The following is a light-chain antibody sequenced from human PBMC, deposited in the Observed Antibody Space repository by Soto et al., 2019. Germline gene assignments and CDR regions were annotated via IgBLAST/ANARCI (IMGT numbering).Light chain of an antibody. CDR3: QQRSKWPPAIT. J-gene: IGKJ5*01. CDR2: DAS. Sequence: EIVLTQAPATLSLSPGERATLSCRASQSVSSYLAWYQQKPGQAPRLLICDASNRATGIPARFSGTGSGTDFTRTISSLEPEDFAVYYCQQRSKWPPAITFGHGTRLEIK. CDR1: QSVSSY. V-gene: IGKV3-11*01.